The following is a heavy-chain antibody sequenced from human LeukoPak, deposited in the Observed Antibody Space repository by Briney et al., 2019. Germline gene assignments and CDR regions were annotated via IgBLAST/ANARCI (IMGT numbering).Heavy chain of an antibody. CDR2: IIPIFGTA. Sequence: SVKVSCKASGGTFSSYAISWVRQAPGQGLEWMGGIIPIFGTANYAQKFLGRVTLTADKSTSTAYMELSSLRSEDTAVYYCASGKVRVVPAATGAPFDYWGQGTLVTVSS. D-gene: IGHD2-2*01. CDR3: ASGKVRVVPAATGAPFDY. V-gene: IGHV1-69*06. CDR1: GGTFSSYA. J-gene: IGHJ4*02.